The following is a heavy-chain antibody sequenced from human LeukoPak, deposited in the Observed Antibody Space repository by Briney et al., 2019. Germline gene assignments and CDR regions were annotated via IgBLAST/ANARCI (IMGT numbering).Heavy chain of an antibody. V-gene: IGHV3-23*01. CDR2: SGSGGST. CDR3: AKDFWSGYYPNY. D-gene: IGHD3-3*01. Sequence: GGSLRLSCAASGFTFTSYAVSWVRQAPGKGLESVSGSGSGGSTYYADSVKGRFTISRDNSKNTPYLQMNSLRAEDTAVYYCAKDFWSGYYPNYWGQGTLVTVSS. J-gene: IGHJ4*02. CDR1: GFTFTSYA.